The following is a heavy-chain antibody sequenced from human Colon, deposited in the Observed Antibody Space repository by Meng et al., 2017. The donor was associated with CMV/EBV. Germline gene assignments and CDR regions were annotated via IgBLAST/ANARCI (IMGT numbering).Heavy chain of an antibody. J-gene: IGHJ5*02. CDR3: ARGGKQLWLWGWFDP. CDR1: GFQFNNYA. CDR2: ISWDGGTS. D-gene: IGHD5-18*01. Sequence: GEFLKISCAASGFQFNNYAMHWVRQLPGKGLEWVALISWDGGTSFYGDSVKGRFIISRDNSENSLSLQMNSLRTEDTALYYCARGGKQLWLWGWFDPWGQGTLVTVSS. V-gene: IGHV3-43D*04.